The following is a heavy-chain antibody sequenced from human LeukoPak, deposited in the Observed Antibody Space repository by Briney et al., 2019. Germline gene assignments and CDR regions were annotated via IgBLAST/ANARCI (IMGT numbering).Heavy chain of an antibody. J-gene: IGHJ4*02. Sequence: PWASVKVSCKASGYTFTAYYIQWVRQAPGQGLEWMGLIDPSVGSTSNAQKFQGRTTMTRDTSTSTVFMELTSLTSEDTAVYYCARNSGSGLDHWGQGALVTVSS. CDR2: IDPSVGST. CDR1: GYTFTAYY. CDR3: ARNSGSGLDH. D-gene: IGHD1-26*01. V-gene: IGHV1-46*01.